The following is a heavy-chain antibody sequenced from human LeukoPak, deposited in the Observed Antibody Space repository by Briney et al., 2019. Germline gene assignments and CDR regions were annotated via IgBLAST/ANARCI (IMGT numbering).Heavy chain of an antibody. CDR3: ARDRSGGNGWYIFDY. CDR2: IWYDGSNK. J-gene: IGHJ4*02. Sequence: GGSLRLSCLASGFTFSTYGMLWVRQAPGKGLEWVAVIWYDGSNKYYADSVKGRFTISRDKSKNTLYLQMNSLRAEDTAVYYCARDRSGGNGWYIFDYWGQGTLVTVSS. D-gene: IGHD6-19*01. CDR1: GFTFSTYG. V-gene: IGHV3-33*08.